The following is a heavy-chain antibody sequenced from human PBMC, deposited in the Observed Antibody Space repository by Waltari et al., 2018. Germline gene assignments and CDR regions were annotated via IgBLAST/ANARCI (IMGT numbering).Heavy chain of an antibody. V-gene: IGHV3-53*04. J-gene: IGHJ4*02. CDR2: IYSAGST. D-gene: IGHD1-26*01. CDR1: GFTVSSNY. CDR3: ARGLVIVGATEAFDY. Sequence: EVQLVESGGGLVQPGGSLRLSCAASGFTVSSNYMSWVRQAPGKGLEWVSVIYSAGSTYYSDSVKGRFTISRHNSKNTLYLQMNSLRAEDTAVYYCARGLVIVGATEAFDYWGQGTLVTVSS.